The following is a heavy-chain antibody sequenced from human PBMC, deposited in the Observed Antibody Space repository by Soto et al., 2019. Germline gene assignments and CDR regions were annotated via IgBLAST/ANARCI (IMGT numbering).Heavy chain of an antibody. Sequence: ASVKVSCKVSGYTLTELSMHWVRQAPGKGLEWMGGFDPDDGDTIYAQKFQGRVTMTRDTSTNTAYMELSRLRSDDTAVYYCARVPGLELLDYWGQGTLVTVSS. CDR3: ARVPGLELLDY. CDR1: GYTLTELS. V-gene: IGHV1-24*01. CDR2: FDPDDGDT. J-gene: IGHJ4*02. D-gene: IGHD1-7*01.